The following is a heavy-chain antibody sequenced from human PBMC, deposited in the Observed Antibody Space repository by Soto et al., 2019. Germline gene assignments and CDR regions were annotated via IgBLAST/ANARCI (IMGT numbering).Heavy chain of an antibody. Sequence: ASVKVSCKASGYTFTSYAMHWVRQAPGQGLEWMGWINAGNGNTKYSQKFQGRVTITRDTSASTAYMELSSLRSEDTAVYYCARGITIFGVSYPFDYWGQGTLVTVSS. CDR2: INAGNGNT. J-gene: IGHJ4*02. CDR3: ARGITIFGVSYPFDY. V-gene: IGHV1-3*01. D-gene: IGHD3-3*01. CDR1: GYTFTSYA.